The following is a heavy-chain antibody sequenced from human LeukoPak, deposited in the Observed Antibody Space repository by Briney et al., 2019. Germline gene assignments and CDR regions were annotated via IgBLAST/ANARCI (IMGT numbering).Heavy chain of an antibody. CDR1: GFTFSSYA. CDR2: ISSNGGGT. Sequence: PGGSLRLSCAASGFTFSSYAMHWVRQAPGKGLEYVSAISSNGGGTYYANSVKGRFTISRDNSKNTLYLQMGSLRAEDMAVYYCARDGYNNAGSDYWGQGTLVTVSS. D-gene: IGHD5-24*01. CDR3: ARDGYNNAGSDY. V-gene: IGHV3-64*01. J-gene: IGHJ4*02.